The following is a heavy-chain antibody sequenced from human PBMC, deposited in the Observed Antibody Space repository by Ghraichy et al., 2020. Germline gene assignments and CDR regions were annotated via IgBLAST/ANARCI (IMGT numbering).Heavy chain of an antibody. CDR2: IYTSGST. CDR3: ARDRGWGSGGYYFDY. CDR1: GGSISSYY. J-gene: IGHJ4*02. Sequence: SETLSLTCTVSGGSISSYYWSWIRQPAGKGLEWIGRIYTSGSTNYNPSLKSRVTMSVDTSKNQFSLKLCSVTAADTAVYYCARDRGWGSGGYYFDYWGQGTLVTVSS. V-gene: IGHV4-4*07. D-gene: IGHD3-10*01.